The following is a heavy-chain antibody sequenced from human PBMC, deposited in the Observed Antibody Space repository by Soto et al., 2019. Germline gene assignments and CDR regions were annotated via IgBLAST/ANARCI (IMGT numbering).Heavy chain of an antibody. CDR2: IIPIFGTA. D-gene: IGHD6-6*01. CDR1: GGTFSSYA. Sequence: QVQLVQSGAEVKKPGSSVKVSCKASGGTFSSYAISWVRQAPGQGLEWMGGIIPIFGTANYAQKFQGRVTITADESTSTAYIELSILRSEDTAVYYCALRGDSCSWRYYYYGMDVWGQGTTVTVSS. V-gene: IGHV1-69*01. CDR3: ALRGDSCSWRYYYYGMDV. J-gene: IGHJ6*02.